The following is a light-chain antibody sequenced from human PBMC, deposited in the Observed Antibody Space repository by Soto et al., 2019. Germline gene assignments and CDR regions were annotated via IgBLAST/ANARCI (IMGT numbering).Light chain of an antibody. CDR1: SSDVGTYNS. Sequence: QSVLTQPPSASGSPGQSVTISCTGTSSDVGTYNSVSWYQQHPGKAPKLMMYEVNKRPAGVPERLSGSKSGKTAYLTVSGLQAEDEADYYCSSYAGTHIVFGIGTKVTVL. CDR3: SSYAGTHIV. V-gene: IGLV2-8*01. J-gene: IGLJ1*01. CDR2: EVN.